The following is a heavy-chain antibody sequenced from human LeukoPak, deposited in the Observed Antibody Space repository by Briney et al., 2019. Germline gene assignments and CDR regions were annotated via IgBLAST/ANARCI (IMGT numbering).Heavy chain of an antibody. Sequence: GGSLRLSCAASGFTFSSYSMNWVRQAPGKGLEWVSSISSSSSYIYYADSVKGRFTISRDSAKNSLYLQMNSLRAEDTAVYYCARVWTTGYWYFDLWGRGTLVTVSS. CDR2: ISSSSSYI. CDR1: GFTFSSYS. J-gene: IGHJ2*01. V-gene: IGHV3-21*01. CDR3: ARVWTTGYWYFDL. D-gene: IGHD3/OR15-3a*01.